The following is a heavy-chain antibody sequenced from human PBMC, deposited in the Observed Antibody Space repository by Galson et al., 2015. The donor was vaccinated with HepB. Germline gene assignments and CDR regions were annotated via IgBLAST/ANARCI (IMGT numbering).Heavy chain of an antibody. V-gene: IGHV4-39*01. D-gene: IGHD1-26*01. CDR3: ARGSLGAWELPDDYDAFDI. J-gene: IGHJ3*02. CDR2: MYYSGST. Sequence: SETLSLTCTVSGGSVSSSSYYWGWIRQPPGKGLEWIGSMYYSGSTYYNPSLKSRVTISVDTSKNQFSLKLSSVTAADTAIYYCARGSLGAWELPDDYDAFDIWGQGTMVTVSS. CDR1: GGSVSSSSYY.